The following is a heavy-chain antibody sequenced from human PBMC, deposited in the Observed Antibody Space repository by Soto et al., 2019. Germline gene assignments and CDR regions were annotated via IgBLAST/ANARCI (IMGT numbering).Heavy chain of an antibody. CDR3: ACPRQDYGGRAYDY. Sequence: ESLTISCQGSGYTFTTYWITLVRQMPGRGLEWMGRIDPSDSYTNYSPSFQGHVTISADKSTNTAYLEWRSLKASDSAIYYCACPRQDYGGRAYDYWGQGTLVTVSS. V-gene: IGHV5-10-1*01. CDR2: IDPSDSYT. J-gene: IGHJ4*02. CDR1: GYTFTTYW. D-gene: IGHD2-21*01.